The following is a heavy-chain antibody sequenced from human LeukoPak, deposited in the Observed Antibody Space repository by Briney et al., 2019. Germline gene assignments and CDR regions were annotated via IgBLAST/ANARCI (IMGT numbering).Heavy chain of an antibody. J-gene: IGHJ6*02. CDR2: VRRKNYRGTA. Sequence: GRSLRLSCIASGFSFADHAMSWVRQAPGKGLEWVAFVRRKNYRGTAEYAASVRGRFTISRDDSMSIAYLQMNSLETEYTAVYCARGPIDLWLYYGMDVWGQGTTVIVSS. CDR1: GFSFADHA. CDR3: RGPIDLWLYYGMDV. D-gene: IGHD5-18*01. V-gene: IGHV3-49*04.